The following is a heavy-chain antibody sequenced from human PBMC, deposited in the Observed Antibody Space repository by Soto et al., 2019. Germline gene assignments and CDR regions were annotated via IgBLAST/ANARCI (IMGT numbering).Heavy chain of an antibody. V-gene: IGHV1-24*01. CDR2: FDPEDGET. J-gene: IGHJ6*02. CDR1: GYTLTELS. Sequence: ASVKVSCKVSGYTLTELSMHWVRQAPGKGLEWMGGFDPEDGETIYAQKFQGRVTMTEDTSTDTAYMELSSLRSEDTAVYYCATVGYDFWSGPNYYYYGMDVWGQGTTVTVSS. CDR3: ATVGYDFWSGPNYYYYGMDV. D-gene: IGHD3-3*01.